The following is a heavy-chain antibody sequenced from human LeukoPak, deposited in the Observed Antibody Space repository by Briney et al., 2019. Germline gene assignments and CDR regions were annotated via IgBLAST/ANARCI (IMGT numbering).Heavy chain of an antibody. J-gene: IGHJ4*02. D-gene: IGHD6-6*01. CDR2: IRYDGRNK. Sequence: PGGSLRLSCAASGFTFSSSAMHWVRQAPGTGLEWVAYIRYDGRNKYYAESVEGRFTISRDNSQNMVFLQMNSLRGDDTAVYYCARDQGGFEYSSSSDWGQGTLVTVSS. V-gene: IGHV3-30*02. CDR1: GFTFSSSA. CDR3: ARDQGGFEYSSSSD.